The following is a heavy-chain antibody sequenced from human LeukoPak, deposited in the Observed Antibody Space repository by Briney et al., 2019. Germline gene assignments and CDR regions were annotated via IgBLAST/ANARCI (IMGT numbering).Heavy chain of an antibody. J-gene: IGHJ4*02. V-gene: IGHV1-2*06. Sequence: ASVKVSCKASGYTFTGYYMHWVRQAPGQGLEGLGRINPNSDGTNYAQKFQGRVTMTRDTSISTAYMELSRLRSDDTAVYYCAIRTVDRNPFDYWGQGTLVTVSS. CDR2: INPNSDGT. CDR1: GYTFTGYY. D-gene: IGHD1-1*01. CDR3: AIRTVDRNPFDY.